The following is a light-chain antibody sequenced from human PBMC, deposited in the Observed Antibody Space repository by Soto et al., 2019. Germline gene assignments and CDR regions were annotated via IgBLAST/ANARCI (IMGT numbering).Light chain of an antibody. V-gene: IGKV3-20*01. CDR3: QYCGTSRT. Sequence: EIVLTQSPGTLSLSPGQRATLSCRASQTVSRNYVAWYQQKPGQAPRLLMYATSSRATGIPDRFSGSGSETDFTLTISGLEPEDFAVYYCQYCGTSRTFGQGTKVEL. J-gene: IGKJ1*01. CDR1: QTVSRNY. CDR2: ATS.